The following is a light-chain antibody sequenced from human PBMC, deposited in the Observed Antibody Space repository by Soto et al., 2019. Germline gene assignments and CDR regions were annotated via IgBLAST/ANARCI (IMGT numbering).Light chain of an antibody. Sequence: QSALTQPPSASVSFGQSVTISCTGTSSDVGGYNYVSWYQQHPGKAPKLMIYEVSERPSGVPDRFSGSKSGNTASLTVSGLQADDEADYYCSSYSGTNYHYVFGTGTKLTVL. CDR2: EVS. J-gene: IGLJ1*01. V-gene: IGLV2-8*01. CDR1: SSDVGGYNY. CDR3: SSYSGTNYHYV.